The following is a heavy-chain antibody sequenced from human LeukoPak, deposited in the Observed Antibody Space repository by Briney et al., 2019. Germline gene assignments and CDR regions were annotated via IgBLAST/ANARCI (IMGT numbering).Heavy chain of an antibody. CDR1: GGSFSGYY. CDR2: INHSGST. J-gene: IGHJ6*03. D-gene: IGHD3-10*01. CDR3: ARHPPPSRRGYYMDV. V-gene: IGHV4-34*01. Sequence: PSETLSLTCAVYGGSFSGYYWSWIRQPPGKGLEWIGEINHSGSTNYNPSLKSRVTISVDTSKNQFSLKLSSVTAADTAVYYCARHPPPSRRGYYMDVWGKGTTVTVSS.